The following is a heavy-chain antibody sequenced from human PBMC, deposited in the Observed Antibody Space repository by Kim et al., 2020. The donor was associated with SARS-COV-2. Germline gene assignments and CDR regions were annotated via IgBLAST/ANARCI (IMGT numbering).Heavy chain of an antibody. CDR3: ARGPHFFDSSGYWFY. J-gene: IGHJ4*02. CDR1: GGSFSDYY. Sequence: SETLSLTCAVYGGSFSDYYWSWIRQPPGKGLEWIGEINHSGSTNYSPSLKSRVTISVDTSKNQFSLRLSSVTAADTAVYYCARGPHFFDSSGYWFYWGQGTLVTVSS. D-gene: IGHD3-22*01. CDR2: INHSGST. V-gene: IGHV4-34*01.